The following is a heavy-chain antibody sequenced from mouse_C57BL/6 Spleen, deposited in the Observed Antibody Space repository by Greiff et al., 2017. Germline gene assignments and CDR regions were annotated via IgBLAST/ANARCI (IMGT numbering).Heavy chain of an antibody. D-gene: IGHD1-1*01. V-gene: IGHV5-17*01. J-gene: IGHJ1*03. CDR2: ISSGSSTI. CDR3: AREGENYYGSSWYFDV. Sequence: EVKLMESGGGLVKPGGSLKLSCAASGFTFSDYGMHWVRQAPEKGLEWVAYISSGSSTIYYADTVKGRFTISRDNAKNTLFLQMTSLRSEDTAMYYCAREGENYYGSSWYFDVWGTGTTVTVSS. CDR1: GFTFSDYG.